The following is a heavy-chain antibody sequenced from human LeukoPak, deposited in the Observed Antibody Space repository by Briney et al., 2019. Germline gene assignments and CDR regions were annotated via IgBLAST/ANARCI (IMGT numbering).Heavy chain of an antibody. CDR1: GFTFSSYA. CDR3: AKAMLRIAAAGKVHFDY. Sequence: GGSLRLSCAASGFTFSSYAMSWVRQAPGKGLEWVSAISGSGGSTYYADSVKGRFTISRDNSKNTLYLQMNSLRAEGTAVYYCAKAMLRIAAAGKVHFDYWGQGTLVTVSS. D-gene: IGHD6-13*01. CDR2: ISGSGGST. J-gene: IGHJ4*02. V-gene: IGHV3-23*01.